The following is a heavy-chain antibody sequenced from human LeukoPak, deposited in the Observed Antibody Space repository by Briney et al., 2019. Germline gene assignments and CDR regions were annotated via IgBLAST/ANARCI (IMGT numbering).Heavy chain of an antibody. Sequence: GGSLRLSCAASGFTFSPYWMSWVRQAPGKGLEWVANIKQDGSEKWYVDSVKGRFTISRDNSKNTLYLQMNSLRAEDTAVYYCARDLPVTSPLDAFDIWGQGTMVTVSS. CDR2: IKQDGSEK. CDR1: GFTFSPYW. D-gene: IGHD4-17*01. J-gene: IGHJ3*02. V-gene: IGHV3-7*01. CDR3: ARDLPVTSPLDAFDI.